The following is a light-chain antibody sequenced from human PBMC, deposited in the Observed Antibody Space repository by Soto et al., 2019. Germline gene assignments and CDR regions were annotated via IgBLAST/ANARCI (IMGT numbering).Light chain of an antibody. V-gene: IGKV1-39*01. CDR1: QSISSY. J-gene: IGKJ1*01. CDR2: AAS. CDR3: QQSYSTPWT. Sequence: IQMTQSPSSLSACVGDRVTITCRASQSISSYLNWYQQKPGKAPKLLIYAASSLQSGVPSRFSGSGSGTDFTLTISSLQPEDFATYYCQQSYSTPWTFGQGTNVDI.